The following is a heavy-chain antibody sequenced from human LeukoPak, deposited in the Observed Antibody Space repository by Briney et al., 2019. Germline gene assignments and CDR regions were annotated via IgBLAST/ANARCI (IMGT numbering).Heavy chain of an antibody. V-gene: IGHV5-51*01. CDR2: IYPGDSDT. Sequence: GESLTISCKGSGYSFTSYWIGWVRQMPGKGLEWMGIIYPGDSDTRYSPSFQGQVTISADKSISAAYLQWSSLKASDTAMYYCASTYSYGSYWFDPWGQGTLVTVSS. CDR3: ASTYSYGSYWFDP. J-gene: IGHJ5*02. CDR1: GYSFTSYW. D-gene: IGHD5-18*01.